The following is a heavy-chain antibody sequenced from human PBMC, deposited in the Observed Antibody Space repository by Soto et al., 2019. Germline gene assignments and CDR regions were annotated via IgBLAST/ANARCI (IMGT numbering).Heavy chain of an antibody. V-gene: IGHV3-30*18. CDR3: AKDDLGYSGYDWEGYYYYGMDV. J-gene: IGHJ6*02. CDR2: ISYDGSNK. D-gene: IGHD5-12*01. CDR1: GFTFSSYG. Sequence: QVQLVESGGGVVQPGRSLRLSCAASGFTFSSYGMHWVRQAPGKGLEWVAVISYDGSNKYYADSVKGRFTISRDNSKNTLYLQMNSLRAEDTAVYYCAKDDLGYSGYDWEGYYYYGMDVWGQGTTVTVSS.